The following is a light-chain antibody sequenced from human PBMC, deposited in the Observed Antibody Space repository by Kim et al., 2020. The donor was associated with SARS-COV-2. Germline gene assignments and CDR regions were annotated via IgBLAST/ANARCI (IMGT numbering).Light chain of an antibody. CDR3: HQRGGWPLT. CDR1: QSVNTF. V-gene: IGKV3-11*01. CDR2: DAS. Sequence: EIVFTQSPATLSLSPGERATLSCRASQSVNTFLAWYQQKPGQAPRLLIYDASNRATGIPARFSGSGSGTDFTLTISTLEPEDFAVYYCHQRGGWPLTFGGGTKVDIK. J-gene: IGKJ4*01.